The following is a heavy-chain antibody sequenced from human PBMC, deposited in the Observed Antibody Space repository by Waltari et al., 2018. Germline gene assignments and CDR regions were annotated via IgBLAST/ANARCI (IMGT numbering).Heavy chain of an antibody. CDR1: GFTFSSYA. J-gene: IGHJ6*02. V-gene: IGHV3-23*01. Sequence: EVQLLESGGGLVQPGGSLRLSCAASGFTFSSYAMSWVRQAPGKGLEWVSAISGSGGSTYYADSVKGRFTISRDNSKNTLYLQMNSLRAEDTAVYYCAKSTVIAVAGHPLYYYYGMDVWGQGP. D-gene: IGHD6-19*01. CDR2: ISGSGGST. CDR3: AKSTVIAVAGHPLYYYYGMDV.